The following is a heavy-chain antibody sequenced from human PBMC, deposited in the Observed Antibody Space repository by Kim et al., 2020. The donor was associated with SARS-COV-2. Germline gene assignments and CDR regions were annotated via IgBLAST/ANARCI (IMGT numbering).Heavy chain of an antibody. J-gene: IGHJ6*02. V-gene: IGHV1-46*01. CDR3: ARDFNPRYFYGMDV. D-gene: IGHD1-1*01. Sequence: ASVKVSCKASGYTFSTYFMYWVRQAPGQGLEWIGIVSPSGGRTTYAQKFQGRVTMTSDTSTSTVYMELSGLRSEDTAVYFCARDFNPRYFYGMDVWGQGTTVTVSS. CDR1: GYTFSTYF. CDR2: VSPSGGRT.